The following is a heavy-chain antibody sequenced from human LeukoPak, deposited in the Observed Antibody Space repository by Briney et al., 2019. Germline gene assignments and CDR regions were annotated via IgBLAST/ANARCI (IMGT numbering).Heavy chain of an antibody. CDR3: AKIERWLVHGFDL. CDR1: GFTFSSYE. J-gene: IGHJ2*01. V-gene: IGHV3-48*03. D-gene: IGHD6-19*01. CDR2: ISSSGSTI. Sequence: GGSLRLSCAASGFTFSSYEMNWVRQAPGKGLEWVSYISSSGSTIYYADSVKGRFTISRDNAKNSLYLQMISPRDDDTAIYYCAKIERWLVHGFDLWGRGTLVTVSS.